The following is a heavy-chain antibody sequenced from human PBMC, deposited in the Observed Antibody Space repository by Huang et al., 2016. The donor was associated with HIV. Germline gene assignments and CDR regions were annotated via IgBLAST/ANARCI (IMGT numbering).Heavy chain of an antibody. CDR3: VRVRRVMDTYCVADCSTLEAFDI. Sequence: QVQLVQSGSEWKKPGASVKVSCKASGYTFTNYGVHWVRQAPGQGLEWMGLINSDTGKPRSAHGLTVRFVFSLDTSVNTAYLQISSLKAADSAIYYCVRVRRVMDTYCVADCSTLEAFDIWGQGTVVTVSA. CDR1: GYTFTNYG. CDR2: INSDTGKP. J-gene: IGHJ3*02. D-gene: IGHD2-21*02. V-gene: IGHV7-4-1*02.